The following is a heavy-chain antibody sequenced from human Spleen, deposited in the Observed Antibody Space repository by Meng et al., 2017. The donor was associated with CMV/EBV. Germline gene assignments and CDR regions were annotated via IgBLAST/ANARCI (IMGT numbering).Heavy chain of an antibody. V-gene: IGHV1-69*05. J-gene: IGHJ6*02. D-gene: IGHD5-12*01. CDR2: IIPIFGTA. Sequence: SVKVSCKASGGTFSSYAISWVRQAPGQGLEWMGGIIPIFGTANYAQKFQGRVTITTDESTSTAYMELSSLRSEDTAVYYCARRGVATSHYYYYGMDVWGQGTTVTVSS. CDR1: GGTFSSYA. CDR3: ARRGVATSHYYYYGMDV.